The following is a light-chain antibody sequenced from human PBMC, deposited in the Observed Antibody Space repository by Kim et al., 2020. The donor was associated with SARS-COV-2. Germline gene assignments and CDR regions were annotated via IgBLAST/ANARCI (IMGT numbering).Light chain of an antibody. V-gene: IGLV2-14*03. CDR3: SSYTTTSTHV. CDR2: DVS. J-gene: IGLJ1*01. Sequence: QSALTQPASVSGSPGQSITISCIGTISDIGTYEYVSWYQVHPGKVPKLLISDVSDRPSGVSSRFSGSKSGNTASLTISGLQTEDEADYYCSSYTTTSTHVFGSGTKVTVL. CDR1: ISDIGTYEY.